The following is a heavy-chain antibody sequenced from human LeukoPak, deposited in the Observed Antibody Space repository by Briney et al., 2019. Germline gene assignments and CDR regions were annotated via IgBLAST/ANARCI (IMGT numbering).Heavy chain of an antibody. D-gene: IGHD3-9*01. J-gene: IGHJ4*02. CDR3: ARGSYYDTLAGPPDK. CDR2: IYYSGNT. CDR1: GGSITSGGYY. V-gene: IGHV4-31*03. Sequence: SETLSLTCTVSGGSITSGGYYWSWIRQHPGKGLEWIGYIYYSGNTFYNPSLTSRVTISIDRSENQFSLKLSSVTAADTAVYYCARGSYYDTLAGPPDKWGQGTLVTVSS.